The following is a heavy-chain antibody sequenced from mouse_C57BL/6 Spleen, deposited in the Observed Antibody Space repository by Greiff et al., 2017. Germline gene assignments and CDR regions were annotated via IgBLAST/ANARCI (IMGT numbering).Heavy chain of an antibody. CDR3: AGGAPLYWTYAMDY. V-gene: IGHV1-66*01. J-gene: IGHJ4*01. CDR1: GYSFTSYY. Sequence: VQLQQSGPELVKPGASVKISCKASGYSFTSYYIHWVKQRPGQGLEWIGWIYPGSGNTKYNEKFKGQATLTADTSFSPAYMQLSRLTSEDSAVYYCAGGAPLYWTYAMDYWGQGTSVTVSS. CDR2: IYPGSGNT. D-gene: IGHD2-1*01.